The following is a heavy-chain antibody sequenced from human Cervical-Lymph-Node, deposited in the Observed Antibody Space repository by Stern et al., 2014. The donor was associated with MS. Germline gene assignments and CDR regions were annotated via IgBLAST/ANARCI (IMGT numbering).Heavy chain of an antibody. Sequence: MQLVESGAEVKKPGASVKVSCKASGYTFTSLGISWVRQAPGQGLEWMGWISAYNGNTSYAQKLQGRVPLTTDTSTSTAYMELRSLTSDDTAAYYCASGSLEGFDPWGQGTLVTVSS. CDR1: GYTFTSLG. CDR2: ISAYNGNT. CDR3: ASGSLEGFDP. D-gene: IGHD5-24*01. J-gene: IGHJ5*02. V-gene: IGHV1-18*01.